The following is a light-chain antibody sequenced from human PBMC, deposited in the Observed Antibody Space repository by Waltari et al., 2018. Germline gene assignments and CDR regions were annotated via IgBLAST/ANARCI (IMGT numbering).Light chain of an antibody. V-gene: IGKV1-12*01. CDR3: QQSDYFRPT. Sequence: DIQMTQSPSSVSASLGDRVTITCRASQGITSWVIWYQQKPGRSPKLLIHAASSLQSGVPPRFSGSGAGTLFTLTISILQPGDGATDECQQSDYFRPTFGQGTKVEIK. CDR1: QGITSW. CDR2: AAS. J-gene: IGKJ1*01.